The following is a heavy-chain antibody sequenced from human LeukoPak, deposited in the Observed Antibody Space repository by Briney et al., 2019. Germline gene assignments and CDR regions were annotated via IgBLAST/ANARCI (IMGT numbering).Heavy chain of an antibody. CDR3: ARVYGDYPY. CDR1: GGSFSGYY. V-gene: IGHV4-34*01. D-gene: IGHD4-17*01. J-gene: IGHJ4*02. Sequence: PSETQSLTCAVYGGSFSGYYWSWIRQPPGKGLEWIGEINHSGSTNYNPSLKSRVTISVDTSKNQFSLKLSSVTAADTAVYYCARVYGDYPYWGQGTLVTVSS. CDR2: INHSGST.